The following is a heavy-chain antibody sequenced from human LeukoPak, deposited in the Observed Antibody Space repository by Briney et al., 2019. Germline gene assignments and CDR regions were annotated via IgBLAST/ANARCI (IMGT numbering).Heavy chain of an antibody. Sequence: GASVKVSCKASGYTFTSYAINWVRQATGQGLEWMGWMNPNSGNTDYAQKFQGRVTMTRNTSITTAYMELSSLRSEDTAVYYCARAQRYCGSTSCYAPVAFWGQGTLVTVSS. J-gene: IGHJ4*02. CDR3: ARAQRYCGSTSCYAPVAF. CDR2: MNPNSGNT. D-gene: IGHD2-2*01. CDR1: GYTFTSYA. V-gene: IGHV1-8*01.